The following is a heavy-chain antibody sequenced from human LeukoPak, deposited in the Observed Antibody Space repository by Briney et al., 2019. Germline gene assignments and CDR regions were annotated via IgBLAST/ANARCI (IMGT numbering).Heavy chain of an antibody. Sequence: GGSLRLSCAASGLTPSSCGMSWVRQAPGKGLKWVSYISSGSTTMYYADSVRGRFTISRDNAKNSLYLQMNSLRAEDTAVYYCARQYSSGPLGMDVWGQGTTVTVSS. V-gene: IGHV3-48*01. CDR1: GLTPSSCG. D-gene: IGHD6-19*01. J-gene: IGHJ6*02. CDR3: ARQYSSGPLGMDV. CDR2: ISSGSTTM.